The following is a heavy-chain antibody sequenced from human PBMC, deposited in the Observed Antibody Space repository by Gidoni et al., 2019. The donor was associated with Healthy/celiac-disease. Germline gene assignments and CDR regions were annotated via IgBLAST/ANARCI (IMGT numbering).Heavy chain of an antibody. CDR3: AKDQDGEPLYYFDY. Sequence: SGFTFSSYAMSWVRQAPGKGLEWVSAISGSGGSTYYADSVKGRFTIARDNSKNTLYLQMNSLRAEDTAVYYCAKDQDGEPLYYFDYWGQGTLVTVSS. J-gene: IGHJ4*02. CDR1: GFTFSSYA. V-gene: IGHV3-23*01. CDR2: ISGSGGST. D-gene: IGHD4-17*01.